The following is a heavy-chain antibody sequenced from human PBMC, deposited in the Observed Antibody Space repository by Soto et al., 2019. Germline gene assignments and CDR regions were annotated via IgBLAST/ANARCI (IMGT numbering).Heavy chain of an antibody. V-gene: IGHV3-23*01. Sequence: EVQLLESGGHVVQPGGSLRLSCVASGFTFTTYAMCWVRQAPGKGLEWVSGISGTGGTSYYEGSVKGRFTISRDSSKSTLYLQMNSRRAEDTAVYYCAKYPEYSVYDGSYFDSWGQGTLVTVSS. CDR1: GFTFTTYA. D-gene: IGHD5-12*01. CDR2: ISGTGGTS. J-gene: IGHJ4*02. CDR3: AKYPEYSVYDGSYFDS.